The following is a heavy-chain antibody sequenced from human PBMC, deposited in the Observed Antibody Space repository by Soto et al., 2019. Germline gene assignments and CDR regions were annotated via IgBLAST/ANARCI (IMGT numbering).Heavy chain of an antibody. J-gene: IGHJ4*02. D-gene: IGHD6-6*01. CDR1: GGSISSGDYY. Sequence: SETLSLTCTVSGGSISSGDYYWSWIRQPPGKGLEWIGYIYYSGSTYYNPSLKSRVTISVDTSKNQLSLKLSSVTAADTAVYYCARDSSSSMSPFDYWGQGTLVTVS. V-gene: IGHV4-30-4*01. CDR3: ARDSSSSMSPFDY. CDR2: IYYSGST.